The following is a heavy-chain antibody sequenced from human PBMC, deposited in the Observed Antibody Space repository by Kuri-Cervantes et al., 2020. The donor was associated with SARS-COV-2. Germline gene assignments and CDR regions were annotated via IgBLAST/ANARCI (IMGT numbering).Heavy chain of an antibody. CDR3: ARDPNGIAAAGNY. Sequence: SETLSLTCTVSGGSISSSSYYWGWIRQPPGKGLEWTGNIHYSGSTYSNPSLKSRVTISVDTSKNQFSLKLSSVTAADTAVYYCARDPNGIAAAGNYWGQGTLVTVSS. V-gene: IGHV4-39*07. CDR2: IHYSGST. D-gene: IGHD6-13*01. J-gene: IGHJ4*02. CDR1: GGSISSSSYY.